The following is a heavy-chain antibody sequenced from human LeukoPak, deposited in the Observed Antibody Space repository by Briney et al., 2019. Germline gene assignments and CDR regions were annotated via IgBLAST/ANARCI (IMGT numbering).Heavy chain of an antibody. D-gene: IGHD6-6*01. V-gene: IGHV4-4*07. CDR1: GGSISSDY. Sequence: SETLSLTCTVSGGSISSDYWSWIRQPAGKGLEWIGRIYTSGSTNYNPSLKSRVTMSVDTSKNQFSLKLSSVTAADTAVYYCASSHYSSSSGLDYWGQGTLVTVSS. CDR2: IYTSGST. CDR3: ASSHYSSSSGLDY. J-gene: IGHJ4*02.